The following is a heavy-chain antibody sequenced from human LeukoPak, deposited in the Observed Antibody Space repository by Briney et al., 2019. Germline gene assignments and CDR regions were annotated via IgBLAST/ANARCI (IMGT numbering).Heavy chain of an antibody. V-gene: IGHV3-33*03. CDR3: AKASRGGWSGYFDY. CDR2: IWHDGSAE. Sequence: GGSLRLSCAASGFIFSNYGMYWVRQAPGKGLEWVAVIWHDGSAEFYADSVKGRFTISRDDSKNTVYLQMNSLRVEDTALYYCAKASRGGWSGYFDYWGQGILVTVSS. CDR1: GFIFSNYG. D-gene: IGHD6-19*01. J-gene: IGHJ4*02.